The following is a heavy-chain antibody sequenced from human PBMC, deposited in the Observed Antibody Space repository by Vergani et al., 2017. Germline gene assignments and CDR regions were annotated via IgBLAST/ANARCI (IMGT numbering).Heavy chain of an antibody. CDR2: TWYDGNNK. Sequence: QVQLVESGGGVVQPGRSLRLSCAASGFTFNQYGMHWVRQAPGKGLEWVAVTWYDGNNKQYADSVKGRFTISRDNSKSTMYLQMNSLGDEDTGVYYCAGDLRLLYNRFDPWGQGTLVTVSS. J-gene: IGHJ5*02. D-gene: IGHD1-14*01. CDR3: AGDLRLLYNRFDP. V-gene: IGHV3-33*01. CDR1: GFTFNQYG.